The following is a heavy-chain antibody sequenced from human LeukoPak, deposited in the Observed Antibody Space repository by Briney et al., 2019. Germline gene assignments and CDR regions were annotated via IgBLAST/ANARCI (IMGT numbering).Heavy chain of an antibody. CDR3: ARFQYKAAFDI. CDR1: GGSFSIYY. Sequence: SETLSLTCAVDGGSFSIYYWSWIRQPPGKGLEWIGEINRNGSTNYNPSLKSRVTISIDTSKNQFSLKLSSVTAADTAVYYCARFQYKAAFDIWGQGTMVTVSS. J-gene: IGHJ3*02. CDR2: INRNGST. D-gene: IGHD1-1*01. V-gene: IGHV4-34*01.